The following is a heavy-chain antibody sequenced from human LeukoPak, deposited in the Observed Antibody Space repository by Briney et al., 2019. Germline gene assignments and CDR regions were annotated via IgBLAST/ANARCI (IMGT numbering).Heavy chain of an antibody. J-gene: IGHJ4*02. CDR2: IYYSGST. CDR3: ARASPKLLSYDY. V-gene: IGHV4-39*01. Sequence: SETLSLTCTVSGGSISSSSYYWGWIRQPPGKGLEWIGSIYYSGSTYYNPSLKSRVTISVDTSKNQFSLKLSSVTAADTAVYYCARASPKLLSYDYWGQGTLVTVSS. CDR1: GGSISSSSYY. D-gene: IGHD2-2*01.